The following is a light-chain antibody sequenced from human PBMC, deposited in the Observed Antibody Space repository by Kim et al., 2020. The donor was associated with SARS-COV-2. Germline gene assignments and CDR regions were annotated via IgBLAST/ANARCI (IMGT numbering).Light chain of an antibody. Sequence: GQSITISCTGTSSDVGGYNYVSWYQQHPGNAPKLMIYDVSNRPSGVSNRFSGSKSGNTASLTISGLQAEDEADYYCSSYTSSSTLGFGGGTQLTVL. CDR1: SSDVGGYNY. J-gene: IGLJ3*02. CDR3: SSYTSSSTLG. V-gene: IGLV2-14*03. CDR2: DVS.